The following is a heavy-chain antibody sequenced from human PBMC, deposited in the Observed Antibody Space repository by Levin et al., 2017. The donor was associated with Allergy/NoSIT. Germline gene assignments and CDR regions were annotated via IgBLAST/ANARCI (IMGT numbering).Heavy chain of an antibody. D-gene: IGHD3-3*01. V-gene: IGHV4-39*01. CDR3: ARHSRRVRFLEWLSYFDY. CDR1: GGSISSSSYY. Sequence: SETLSLTCTVSGGSISSSSYYWGWIRQPPGKGLEWIGSIYYSGSTYYNPSLKSRVTISVDTSKNQFSLKLSSVTAADTAVYYCARHSRRVRFLEWLSYFDYWGQGTLVTVSS. CDR2: IYYSGST. J-gene: IGHJ4*02.